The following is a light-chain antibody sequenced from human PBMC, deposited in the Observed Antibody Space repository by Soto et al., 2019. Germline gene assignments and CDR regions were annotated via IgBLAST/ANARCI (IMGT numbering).Light chain of an antibody. CDR2: DAS. CDR1: QSVSSSS. J-gene: IGKJ1*01. Sequence: DIVLTQSPGILSLSPGERSTLSCRASQSVSSSSLAWYQQKPGQAPRLLIYDASSRATGIPDRFSGSGSGTDFTLTISRLEPEDFAVYYCQQYGSSPRTFGQGTKVDIK. V-gene: IGKV3-20*01. CDR3: QQYGSSPRT.